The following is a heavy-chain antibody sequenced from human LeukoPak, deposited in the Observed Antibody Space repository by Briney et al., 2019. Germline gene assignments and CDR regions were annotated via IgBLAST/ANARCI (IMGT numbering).Heavy chain of an antibody. Sequence: GASVKVSCKASGGTFSSYAISWVRQAPGQGLEWMGGIIPIFGTANYAQKFQGRVTITADESTSTAYMELSSLRSEDTAVYYCARDGDIWSGPLDYWGQGTLVTVSS. CDR1: GGTFSSYA. D-gene: IGHD3-3*01. V-gene: IGHV1-69*13. CDR2: IIPIFGTA. J-gene: IGHJ4*02. CDR3: ARDGDIWSGPLDY.